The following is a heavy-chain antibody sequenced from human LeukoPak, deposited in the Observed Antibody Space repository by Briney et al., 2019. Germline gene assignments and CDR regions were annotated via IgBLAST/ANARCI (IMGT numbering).Heavy chain of an antibody. J-gene: IGHJ4*02. CDR3: ARSLRFGELSPDY. Sequence: SETLSLTCTVSGGSIDSSSYYRGWIRQPPGKGLEWIGSIYSSGSTYYNPSLKSRVTISVDTSKNQFSLKLSSVTAADTAVYYCARSLRFGELSPDYWGQGTLVTVSS. CDR1: GGSIDSSSYY. V-gene: IGHV4-39*07. CDR2: IYSSGST. D-gene: IGHD3-10*01.